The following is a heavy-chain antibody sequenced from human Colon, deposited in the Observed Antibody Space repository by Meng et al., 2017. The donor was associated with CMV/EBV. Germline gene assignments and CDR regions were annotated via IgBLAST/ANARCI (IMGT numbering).Heavy chain of an antibody. CDR2: ISSSSSYI. Sequence: GESLKISCAASGFTFSSYSMNWVRQAPGKGLEWVSSISSSSSYIYYADSVKGRFTISRDNIENTLYLQMNSLRAEDTAVYFCAKGGLKEGGYSSSWCDYWGQGTLVTVSS. V-gene: IGHV3-21*04. CDR3: AKGGLKEGGYSSSWCDY. D-gene: IGHD6-13*01. J-gene: IGHJ4*02. CDR1: GFTFSSYS.